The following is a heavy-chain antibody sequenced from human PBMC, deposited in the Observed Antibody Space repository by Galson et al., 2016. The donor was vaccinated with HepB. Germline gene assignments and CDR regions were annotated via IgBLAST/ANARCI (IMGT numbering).Heavy chain of an antibody. Sequence: SVKVSCKASGYTFTNYPIHWVRQAPGQRLEWMGWINAGNGDTKYSQKFQGRVTITRDTSASTAYMDLSSLRSEDTAVYYCARQDYGFWSAIKYYYYYYMDVWGKGTTVTVSS. J-gene: IGHJ6*03. D-gene: IGHD3-3*01. CDR3: ARQDYGFWSAIKYYYYYYMDV. V-gene: IGHV1-3*01. CDR1: GYTFTNYP. CDR2: INAGNGDT.